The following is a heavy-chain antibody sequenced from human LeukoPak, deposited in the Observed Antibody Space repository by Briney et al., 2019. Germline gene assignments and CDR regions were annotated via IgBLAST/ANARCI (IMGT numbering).Heavy chain of an antibody. Sequence: GGSLRLSCAASGFTFSSYSMNWVRQAPGKGLEWVSSISSSSSYIYYADSVKGRFTISRDNAKNSLYLQMNSLRAEDTAVYYCARDRSSAYMITFGGLQDPYFDYWGQGTLVTVSS. CDR1: GFTFSSYS. CDR3: ARDRSSAYMITFGGLQDPYFDY. V-gene: IGHV3-21*01. J-gene: IGHJ4*02. D-gene: IGHD3-16*01. CDR2: ISSSSSYI.